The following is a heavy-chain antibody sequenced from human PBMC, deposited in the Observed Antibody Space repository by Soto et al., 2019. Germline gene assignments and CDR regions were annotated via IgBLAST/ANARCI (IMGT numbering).Heavy chain of an antibody. CDR3: ARTKSATVTTYFDY. CDR1: GFTFSDNY. CDR2: LYPSGDT. Sequence: EVQLVESGGGLVKPGGSLRLSCAASGFTFSDNYLSWVRQAPGKGLEWVSVLYPSGDTYYSDSVKGRFSISRDNSENTLYLQMNSLRADDTAVYYCARTKSATVTTYFDYWGQGTLVIVSS. D-gene: IGHD4-17*01. V-gene: IGHV3-66*01. J-gene: IGHJ4*02.